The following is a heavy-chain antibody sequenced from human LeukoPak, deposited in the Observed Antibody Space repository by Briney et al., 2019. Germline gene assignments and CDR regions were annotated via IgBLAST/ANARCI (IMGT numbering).Heavy chain of an antibody. V-gene: IGHV3-30*02. J-gene: IGHJ3*02. Sequence: PGGSLRLSCAASEFTFSNYGMHWVRQAPGKGLEWVAFIRYDGTNKYYADSVKGRFTISRDNSKNTLYLKVNSLRGEDTAVYYCASSTTVTTSLWGAFDIWGQGTMVTVSS. CDR1: EFTFSNYG. D-gene: IGHD4-17*01. CDR3: ASSTTVTTSLWGAFDI. CDR2: IRYDGTNK.